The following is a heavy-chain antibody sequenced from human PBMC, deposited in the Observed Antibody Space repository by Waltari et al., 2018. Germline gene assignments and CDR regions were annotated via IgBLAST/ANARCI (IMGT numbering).Heavy chain of an antibody. D-gene: IGHD5-12*01. CDR1: GFTFDDST. CDR3: AKDPGDGGYDY. J-gene: IGHJ4*02. Sequence: EVQLVESGGVVVQPGGSLSLSCAASGFTFDDSTMHWVRQAPGKGLEWVSLISWDGGSTYYADSVKGRFTISRDNSKNSLYLQMNSLRTEDTALYYCAKDPGDGGYDYWGQGTLVTVSS. V-gene: IGHV3-43*01. CDR2: ISWDGGST.